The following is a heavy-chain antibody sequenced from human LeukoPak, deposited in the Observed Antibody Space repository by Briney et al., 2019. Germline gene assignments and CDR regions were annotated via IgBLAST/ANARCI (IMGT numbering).Heavy chain of an antibody. CDR1: GYTFTGYY. J-gene: IGHJ4*02. CDR3: ARGLDIVVVPATRGIDY. D-gene: IGHD2-2*03. CDR2: INPNSGGT. V-gene: IGHV1-2*02. Sequence: ASVKVSCKASGYTFTGYYMHWVRQAPGQGLEWMGWINPNSGGTNYAQKFQGRVAMTRDTSISTAYMELSRLRSDDTAVYYCARGLDIVVVPATRGIDYWGQGTLVTVSS.